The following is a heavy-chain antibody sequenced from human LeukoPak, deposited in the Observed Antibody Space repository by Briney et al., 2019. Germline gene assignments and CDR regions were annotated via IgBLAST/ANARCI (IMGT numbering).Heavy chain of an antibody. Sequence: PGGSLRLSCAASGFTFSSYAMSWVRQAPGKGLEWVSAISGSGGSTYYADSVKGRFTISRDNSKNTPYLQMNSLRAEDTAVYYCAKVGYSYGNLYYYYYYGMDVWGQGTTVTVSS. V-gene: IGHV3-23*01. CDR1: GFTFSSYA. CDR2: ISGSGGST. CDR3: AKVGYSYGNLYYYYYYGMDV. D-gene: IGHD5-18*01. J-gene: IGHJ6*02.